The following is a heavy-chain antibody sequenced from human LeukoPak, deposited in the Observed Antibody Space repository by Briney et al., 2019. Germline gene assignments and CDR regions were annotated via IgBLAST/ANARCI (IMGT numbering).Heavy chain of an antibody. CDR1: GFSFRDNY. D-gene: IGHD3-16*02. J-gene: IGHJ3*02. CDR3: AREIVSPVGRALDI. Sequence: GGSLRLSCVASGFSFRDNYMNWIRQVPGKGLEWTSSISSSGISISYAGSIRGRFIISRDNAKNSLYLQMNSLRVEDTAVYYCAREIVSPVGRALDIWGRGTMVTVSS. V-gene: IGHV3-11*01. CDR2: ISSSGISI.